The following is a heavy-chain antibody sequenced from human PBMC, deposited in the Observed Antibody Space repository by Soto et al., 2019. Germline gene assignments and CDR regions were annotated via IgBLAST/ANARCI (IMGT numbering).Heavy chain of an antibody. J-gene: IGHJ4*02. D-gene: IGHD3-22*01. CDR1: GGPISSGGHY. CDR3: ARGPDYYDSGGYSLDY. Sequence: QVQLQESGPGLVKPSQTLSLTCTVSGGPISSGGHYWSWIRQHPGEGLEWIGYIYYSGSTYYNPSLKSRVTISVDTSKNQFSLKLSSVTAADTAVYYCARGPDYYDSGGYSLDYWGQGTLVTVSS. V-gene: IGHV4-31*03. CDR2: IYYSGST.